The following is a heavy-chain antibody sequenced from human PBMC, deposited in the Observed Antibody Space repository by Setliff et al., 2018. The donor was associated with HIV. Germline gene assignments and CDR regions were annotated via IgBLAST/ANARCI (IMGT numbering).Heavy chain of an antibody. V-gene: IGHV3-74*01. CDR2: INNDATIT. J-gene: IGHJ4*02. CDR3: ATIWMRGAYFDS. D-gene: IGHD2-21*01. CDR1: GFSFSSYW. Sequence: GGSLRLSCEASGFSFSSYWMNWVRQAPGKGLMWVSHINNDATITNYADSVEGRFTISRDNAKNTPYLQMNSLGVEDTAVYYCATIWMRGAYFDSWGQGTLVTVSS.